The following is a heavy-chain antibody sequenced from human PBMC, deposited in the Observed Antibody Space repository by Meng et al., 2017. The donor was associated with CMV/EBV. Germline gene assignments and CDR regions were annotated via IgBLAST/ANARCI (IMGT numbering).Heavy chain of an antibody. Sequence: GGSLRLSCAASGFTFSSYSMNWVRQAPGKGLEWVSSISSSSSYIYYADSVKGRFTISRDSAKNSLYLQMNSLRAEDTAVYYCARRMGKGEWELLGPTLEDAFDIWGQETMVTVSS. V-gene: IGHV3-21*01. CDR2: ISSSSSYI. D-gene: IGHD1-26*01. J-gene: IGHJ3*02. CDR3: ARRMGKGEWELLGPTLEDAFDI. CDR1: GFTFSSYS.